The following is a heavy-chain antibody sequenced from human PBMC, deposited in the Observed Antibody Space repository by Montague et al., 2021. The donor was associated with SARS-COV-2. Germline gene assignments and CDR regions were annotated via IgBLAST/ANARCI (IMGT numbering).Heavy chain of an antibody. J-gene: IGHJ4*02. Sequence: SLRLSCAASGFTLSSYEMNWVRQAPGKGLEWVSYITSSGSTIYYSDSVXGRFTISRDNAKNSLFLQMSSLRAEDTAVYYCARDLRDYDILTGYLWGQGTLVTVSS. CDR2: ITSSGSTI. V-gene: IGHV3-48*03. CDR3: ARDLRDYDILTGYL. CDR1: GFTLSSYE. D-gene: IGHD3-9*01.